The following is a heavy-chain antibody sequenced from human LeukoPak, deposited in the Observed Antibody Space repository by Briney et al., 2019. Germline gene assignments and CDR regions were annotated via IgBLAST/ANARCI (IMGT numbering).Heavy chain of an antibody. D-gene: IGHD4-17*01. Sequence: GGSLRLSCAASGFTFSSYGMHWVRQAPGKGLEWVAVISYDGSNKYYADSVKGRFTISRDNAKNSLYLQMNSLRAEDTAVYYCARGTTVTDRNYFDYWGQGTLVTVSS. CDR2: ISYDGSNK. CDR3: ARGTTVTDRNYFDY. CDR1: GFTFSSYG. J-gene: IGHJ4*02. V-gene: IGHV3-30*03.